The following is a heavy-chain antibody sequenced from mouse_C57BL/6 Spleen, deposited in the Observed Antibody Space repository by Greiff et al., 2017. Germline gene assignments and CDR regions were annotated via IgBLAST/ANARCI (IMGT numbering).Heavy chain of an antibody. CDR2: IYPRSGNT. Sequence: QVQLQQSGAELARPGASVKLSCKASGYTFTSYGISWVKQRTGQGLEWIGEIYPRSGNTYYNEKFKGKATLTADKSSSTAYMELRSLTSEDSAVYFCARGYGNYFDYWGQGTTRTVSS. CDR1: GYTFTSYG. D-gene: IGHD2-1*01. CDR3: ARGYGNYFDY. J-gene: IGHJ2*01. V-gene: IGHV1-81*01.